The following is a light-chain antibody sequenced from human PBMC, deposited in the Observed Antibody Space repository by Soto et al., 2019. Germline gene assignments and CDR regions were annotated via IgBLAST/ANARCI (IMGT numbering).Light chain of an antibody. V-gene: IGKV3-11*01. CDR1: QSVGTY. CDR3: LQRYNGPNT. CDR2: DAS. J-gene: IGKJ2*01. Sequence: EIVLTQSPATLSLSPGERATLSCRASQSVGTYLAWYQHNPGQAPRLLIYDASNRATGIPARFSGSGSGTDFTLTISSPEPEDFAVYYCLQRYNGPNTFGQGTKLEIK.